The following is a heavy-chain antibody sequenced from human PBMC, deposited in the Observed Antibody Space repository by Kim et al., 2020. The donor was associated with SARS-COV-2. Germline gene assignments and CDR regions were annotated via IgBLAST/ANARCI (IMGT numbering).Heavy chain of an antibody. CDR1: GFTFRTFA. J-gene: IGHJ4*02. D-gene: IGHD2-2*01. CDR3: AKARGYGCDTTSCGTGHFDY. Sequence: GGSLRLSCAASGFTFRTFAMSWVRQAPGKGLEWVSTLSGSGAGSFYADSVRGRFIISRDNSKNTLFLQMNDLRAEDTAVYYCAKARGYGCDTTSCGTGHFDYWGQGTLVTVSS. V-gene: IGHV3-23*01. CDR2: LSGSGAGS.